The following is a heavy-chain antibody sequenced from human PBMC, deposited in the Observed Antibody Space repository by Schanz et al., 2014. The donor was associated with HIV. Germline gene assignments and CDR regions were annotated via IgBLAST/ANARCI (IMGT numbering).Heavy chain of an antibody. V-gene: IGHV3-66*02. CDR2: INSGGRT. Sequence: EVQLLESGGGLLQPGGSLRLSCAASGFTFSKYSMNWVRQAPGKGLEWVSAINSGGRTYYADSVKGRFTISRDDSRNTLFLQMNSLRAADTAIYYCARERVGAIDCWGQGTLVTVSS. D-gene: IGHD1-26*01. CDR3: ARERVGAIDC. J-gene: IGHJ4*02. CDR1: GFTFSKYS.